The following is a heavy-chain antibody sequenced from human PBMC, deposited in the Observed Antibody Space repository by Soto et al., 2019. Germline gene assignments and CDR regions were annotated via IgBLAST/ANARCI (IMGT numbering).Heavy chain of an antibody. V-gene: IGHV3-23*01. CDR2: LISSGESP. CDR1: GFTFSTQA. D-gene: IGHD6-19*01. J-gene: IGHJ4*02. CDR3: AKDLHGSGWSFDQ. Sequence: GGSLRLCCLDSGFTFSTQAMAWVRQAPGKGLEWVSALISSGESPDYADSVKGRFTISRYNSKNTLYLQINSLRADDTAVYYCAKDLHGSGWSFDQWGQGTVVTVSS.